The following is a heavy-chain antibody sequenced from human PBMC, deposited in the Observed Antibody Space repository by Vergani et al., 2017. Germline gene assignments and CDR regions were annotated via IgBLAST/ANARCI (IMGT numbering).Heavy chain of an antibody. Sequence: EVHLLESGGGQVEAGGSLRLSCVASGFTFSNSAMSWVRQTSGKGLEWVSAISGHGDRTYYADSVKGRFTISRDNSKNTVYLQMNSLKAEDRATYYCAREERSNTSPFVGDWGQGILVTVTS. CDR2: ISGHGDRT. J-gene: IGHJ4*02. CDR3: AREERSNTSPFVGD. V-gene: IGHV3-23*01. CDR1: GFTFSNSA. D-gene: IGHD2/OR15-2a*01.